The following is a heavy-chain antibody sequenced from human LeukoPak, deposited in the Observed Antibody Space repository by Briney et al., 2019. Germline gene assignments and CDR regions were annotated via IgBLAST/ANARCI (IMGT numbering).Heavy chain of an antibody. CDR3: ARGDSSGTENAFDI. D-gene: IGHD3-22*01. CDR2: IYYTGST. CDR1: GGSISSGGYY. J-gene: IGHJ3*02. V-gene: IGHV4-31*03. Sequence: SQTLSLTCTVSGGSISSGGYYWSWIRQHPGKGLEWIGYIYYTGSTYYNPSLRSRVTMSVDTSKNQFSLNLNSVTAADTAVYYCARGDSSGTENAFDIWGQGTLVTVSS.